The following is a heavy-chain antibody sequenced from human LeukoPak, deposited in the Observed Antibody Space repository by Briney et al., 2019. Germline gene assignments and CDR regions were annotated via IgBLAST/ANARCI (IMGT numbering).Heavy chain of an antibody. CDR2: IYSGGST. J-gene: IGHJ4*02. V-gene: IGHV3-53*01. CDR3: TVDMTTVTRDFDY. Sequence: PGGSLRLSCAASGFTVSSNYMSWVRQAPGKGLEWVSVIYSGGSTYYADSVKGRFTISRDNSKNTLYLQMNSLRAEDTAVYYCTVDMTTVTRDFDYWGQGTLVTVSS. D-gene: IGHD4-17*01. CDR1: GFTVSSNY.